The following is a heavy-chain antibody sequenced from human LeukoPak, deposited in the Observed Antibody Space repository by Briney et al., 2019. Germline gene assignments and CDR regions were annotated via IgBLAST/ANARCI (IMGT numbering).Heavy chain of an antibody. V-gene: IGHV3-23*01. Sequence: AGGSLRLSCAASGFTFSSYAMSWARQAPGKGLEWVSAISGSGGSTYYADSVKGRFTISRDNSKNTLYLQMNSLRAEDTAVYYCAKLKGAVAGPFDYWGQGTLVTVSS. CDR3: AKLKGAVAGPFDY. CDR1: GFTFSSYA. D-gene: IGHD6-19*01. CDR2: ISGSGGST. J-gene: IGHJ4*02.